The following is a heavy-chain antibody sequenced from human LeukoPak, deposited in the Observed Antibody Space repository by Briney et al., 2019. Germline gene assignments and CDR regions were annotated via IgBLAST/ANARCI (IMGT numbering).Heavy chain of an antibody. CDR2: ISSSSSYI. V-gene: IGHV3-21*01. CDR3: ARFALKTPPTD. CDR1: GFTFSSYS. Sequence: PGGSLRLSYAASGFTFSSYSMNWVRQAPGKGLEWVSSISSSSSYIYYADSVKGRFTISRDNAKNSLYLQMNSLRAEDTAVYYCARFALKTPPTDWGQGTLVTVSS. J-gene: IGHJ4*02.